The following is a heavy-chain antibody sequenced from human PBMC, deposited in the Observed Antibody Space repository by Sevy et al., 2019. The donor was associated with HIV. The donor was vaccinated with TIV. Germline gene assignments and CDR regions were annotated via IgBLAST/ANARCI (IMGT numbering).Heavy chain of an antibody. Sequence: SETLSLMCSVHGGTINSYFWNWIRQPPGKGLEWIGNIYYSGTTKNNPSLKSRVPMSVDTSKNQFSLRLTSVTAADTAVYYCARRVAGEPYYYGMDVWGQGTTVTVSS. V-gene: IGHV4-59*01. J-gene: IGHJ6*02. CDR1: GGTINSYF. CDR2: IYYSGTT. D-gene: IGHD3-16*01. CDR3: ARRVAGEPYYYGMDV.